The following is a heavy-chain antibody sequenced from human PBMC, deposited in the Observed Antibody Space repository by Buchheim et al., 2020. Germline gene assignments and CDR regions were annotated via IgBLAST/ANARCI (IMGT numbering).Heavy chain of an antibody. V-gene: IGHV4-34*01. J-gene: IGHJ3*02. CDR1: GGSFSGYY. CDR2: INHSGST. Sequence: QVQLQQWGAGLLKPSETLSLTCAVYGGSFSGYYWSWIRQPPGKGLEWIGEINHSGSTNYNPSLKSRVTISVDTSQNQFSLKLSSVTAADTAVYYCASTSSYGDYAFDIWGQGT. CDR3: ASTSSYGDYAFDI. D-gene: IGHD4-17*01.